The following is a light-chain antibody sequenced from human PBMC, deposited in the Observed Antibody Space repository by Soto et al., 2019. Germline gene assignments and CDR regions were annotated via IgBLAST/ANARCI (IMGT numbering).Light chain of an antibody. J-gene: IGKJ3*01. CDR2: TAS. Sequence: EIVLPHSPGTLSLSPGERATLSCRASQSISSSYLAWYQQKPGRAPRLLSYTASGRATGIPDRFSGSGSGIAVTQTSSRLEPEDFALYYYQQYGNSPSFSFGPGTKVDSK. V-gene: IGKV3-20*01. CDR1: QSISSSY. CDR3: QQYGNSPSFS.